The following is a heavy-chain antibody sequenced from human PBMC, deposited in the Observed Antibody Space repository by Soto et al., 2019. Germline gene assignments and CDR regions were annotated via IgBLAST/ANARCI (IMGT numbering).Heavy chain of an antibody. J-gene: IGHJ4*02. V-gene: IGHV4-39*01. CDR1: GASIITNNYF. D-gene: IGHD4-17*01. CDR2: ISYSGRT. Sequence: QLQLQESGPGLVKPSETLSLTCTVSGASIITNNYFWVWIRQSPRRGLELIGSISYSGRTYDNPSLQSRVTISIDASKNQFSLKLTSVTAAYTSIYYCARRRASDYWDNHHPYYFDRWGQGTLVTVSS. CDR3: ARRRASDYWDNHHPYYFDR.